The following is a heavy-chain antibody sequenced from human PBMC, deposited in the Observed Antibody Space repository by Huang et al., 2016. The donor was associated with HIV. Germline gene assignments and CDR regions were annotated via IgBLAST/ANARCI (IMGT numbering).Heavy chain of an antibody. CDR1: GGTFSSYA. Sequence: QVQLVQSGAEVKKPGSSVKVSCKASGGTFSSYAISWVRQAPGQGLECMGGIIPILGTANYAQKCQGRVTITADESTSTAYMELSSLRSEDTAVYYCARARGYYDSSVSYYFDYWGQGTLVTVSS. V-gene: IGHV1-69*13. CDR3: ARARGYYDSSVSYYFDY. J-gene: IGHJ4*02. D-gene: IGHD3-22*01. CDR2: IIPILGTA.